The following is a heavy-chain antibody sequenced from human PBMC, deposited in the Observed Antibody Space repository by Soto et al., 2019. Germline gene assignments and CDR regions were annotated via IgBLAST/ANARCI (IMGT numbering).Heavy chain of an antibody. D-gene: IGHD6-6*01. CDR1: GGSVSSGSCY. CDR2: IYYSGST. Sequence: SETLSLTCTASGGSVSSGSCYWSWIRQPPGKGLEWIGYIYYSGSTNYNPSLKSRVTISVDTSKNQFSLKLSSVTAADTAVYYCASGPYSSSSDWGQGTLVTVSS. J-gene: IGHJ4*02. V-gene: IGHV4-61*01. CDR3: ASGPYSSSSD.